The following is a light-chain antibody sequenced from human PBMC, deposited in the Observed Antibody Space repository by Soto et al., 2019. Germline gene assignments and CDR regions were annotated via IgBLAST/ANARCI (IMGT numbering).Light chain of an antibody. V-gene: IGKV3-15*01. CDR3: QQYNNWPWT. CDR2: GAS. CDR1: QSVSST. J-gene: IGKJ1*01. Sequence: EIVMTQSPATLSVSPGSRATLSCRASQSVSSTLAWYQQKPGQAPRLLIYGASTRATGIPARFSGSGSGTEFTLTISSLQSEDSAVYYCQQYNNWPWTFGQGTKVEIK.